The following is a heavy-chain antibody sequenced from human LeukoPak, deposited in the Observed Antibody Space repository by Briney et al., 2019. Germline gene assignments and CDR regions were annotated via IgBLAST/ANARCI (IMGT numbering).Heavy chain of an antibody. CDR1: GGSISSSSYY. Sequence: PSETLSLTCTVSGGSISSSSYYWGWIRQPPGKGLEWIGSIYYSGSTYYNPSLKSRVTISVDTSKNQFSLKLSSVTAADTAMYYCARQMRGYYYDSSGHFDYWGQGTLVTVSS. CDR3: ARQMRGYYYDSSGHFDY. V-gene: IGHV4-39*01. J-gene: IGHJ4*02. CDR2: IYYSGST. D-gene: IGHD3-22*01.